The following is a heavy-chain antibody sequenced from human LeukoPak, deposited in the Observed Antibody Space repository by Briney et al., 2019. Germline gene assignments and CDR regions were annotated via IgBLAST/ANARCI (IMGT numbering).Heavy chain of an antibody. J-gene: IGHJ6*03. CDR1: GYTFTSYY. CDR3: ARCGVSTGIAAAGTGTYYYYYMDV. V-gene: IGHV1-46*01. Sequence: ASVKVSCKASGYTFTSYYMHWVRQAPGQGLEWMGIINPSGGSTSYAQKFQGRVTMTRDTSISTAYMELSRLRSDDTAVYYCARCGVSTGIAAAGTGTYYYYYMDVWGKGTTVTVSS. CDR2: INPSGGST. D-gene: IGHD6-13*01.